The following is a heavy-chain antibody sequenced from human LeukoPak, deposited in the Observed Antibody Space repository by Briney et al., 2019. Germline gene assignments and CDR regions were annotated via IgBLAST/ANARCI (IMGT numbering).Heavy chain of an antibody. CDR1: GGTFSSYA. Sequence: SVKVSCKASGGTFSSYAISWVRQAPGQGLEWMGRIIPILGIANYAQKFRGRVTITADKSTSTAYMELSSLRSEDTAVYYCARGYDSSGSNFDYWGQGTLVTVSS. J-gene: IGHJ4*02. D-gene: IGHD3-22*01. V-gene: IGHV1-69*04. CDR3: ARGYDSSGSNFDY. CDR2: IIPILGIA.